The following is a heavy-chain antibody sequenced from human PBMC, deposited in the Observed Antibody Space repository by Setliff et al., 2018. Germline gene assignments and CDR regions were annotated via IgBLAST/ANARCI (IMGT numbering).Heavy chain of an antibody. CDR3: ARPMYDILTGPPYGMDV. V-gene: IGHV1-8*02. D-gene: IGHD3-9*01. CDR1: GYTFTGYY. CDR2: INPNSGNT. J-gene: IGHJ6*02. Sequence: ASVKVSCKASGYTFTGYYMHWVRQAPGQGLEWMGWINPNSGNTGYAQKFQGRVTMTRNTSISTAYMELSSLRSEDTAVYYCARPMYDILTGPPYGMDVWGQGTTVTVSS.